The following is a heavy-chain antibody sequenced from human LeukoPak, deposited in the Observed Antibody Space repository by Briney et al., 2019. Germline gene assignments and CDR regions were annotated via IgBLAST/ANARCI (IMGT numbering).Heavy chain of an antibody. D-gene: IGHD5-18*01. CDR3: ARDRVDTAMVNVDY. CDR1: GYTFTSYG. Sequence: ASVKVSCKAPGYTFTSYGISWLRQAPGQGLEWMGWISAYSGNTNYAQKLQGRVTMTTDTSTSTAYMELRSLRSDDTAVYYCARDRVDTAMVNVDYWGQGTLVTVSS. V-gene: IGHV1-18*01. J-gene: IGHJ4*02. CDR2: ISAYSGNT.